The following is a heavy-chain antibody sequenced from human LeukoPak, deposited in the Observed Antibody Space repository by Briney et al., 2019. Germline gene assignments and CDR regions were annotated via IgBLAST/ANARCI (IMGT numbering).Heavy chain of an antibody. Sequence: PSQTLSLTCTVSGGSISSGSYYWSWIRQPAGKGLEWIGRIYTSGSTNYNPSLKSRVTISVDTSKNQFSLKLSSVTATDTAVYYCARDSSYYDYVWGSYRMYYFDYWGQGTLVTVSS. CDR1: GGSISSGSYY. V-gene: IGHV4-61*02. CDR2: IYTSGST. D-gene: IGHD3-16*02. J-gene: IGHJ4*02. CDR3: ARDSSYYDYVWGSYRMYYFDY.